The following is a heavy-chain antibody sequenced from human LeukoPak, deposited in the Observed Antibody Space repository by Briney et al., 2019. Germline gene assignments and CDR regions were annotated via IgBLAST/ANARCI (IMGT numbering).Heavy chain of an antibody. CDR3: TRHPAEGDY. CDR1: GITVSSYA. Sequence: GGSLRLSCAASGITVSSYAMSWIRQAPGKGLESVSYISGSSSNTNYADSVKGRFTISRDNAKNSLYLQMNSLRAEDTAVYYCTRHPAEGDYWGQGTLVTVSS. CDR2: ISGSSSNT. V-gene: IGHV3-11*03. D-gene: IGHD2-15*01. J-gene: IGHJ4*02.